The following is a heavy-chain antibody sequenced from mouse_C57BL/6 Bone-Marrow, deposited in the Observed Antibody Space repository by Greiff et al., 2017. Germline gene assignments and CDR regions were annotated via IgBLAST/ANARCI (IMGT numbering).Heavy chain of an antibody. J-gene: IGHJ1*03. CDR2: IYPGSGST. V-gene: IGHV1-55*01. D-gene: IGHD2-5*01. CDR1: GYTFTRYW. Sequence: QVQLQQPGAELVKPGASVKMSCKASGYTFTRYWITWVKQRPGQGLEWIGDIYPGSGSTNYNENFKSKATLTVDTSSSTAYMQLSSLTSEDSAVYYWARPYYSNYWYFDVWGTGTTVTVSS. CDR3: ARPYYSNYWYFDV.